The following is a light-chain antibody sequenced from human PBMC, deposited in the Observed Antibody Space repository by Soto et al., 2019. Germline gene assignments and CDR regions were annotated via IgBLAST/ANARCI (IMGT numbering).Light chain of an antibody. V-gene: IGKV2-30*01. CDR1: DSLVYGDGNTY. CDR3: MQGTQWPPT. J-gene: IGKJ3*01. Sequence: VAMTQSPLSLSVTLGQPASISCRSSDSLVYGDGNTYLHWFHQRPGQSPRRLIYKVFNRDSGVPDRFSGSVSGTDFTLKISRVEAEDVGLYYCMQGTQWPPTFGPGTKVDIK. CDR2: KVF.